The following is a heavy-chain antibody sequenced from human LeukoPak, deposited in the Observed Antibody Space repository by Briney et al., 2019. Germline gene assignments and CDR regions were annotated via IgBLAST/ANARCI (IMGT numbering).Heavy chain of an antibody. CDR1: GYSFTSYW. CDR3: ARLCTKAYYYYGMDV. D-gene: IGHD2-8*01. V-gene: IGHV5-51*01. J-gene: IGHJ6*02. CDR2: IYPGDSDT. Sequence: GESLKISCKGSGYSFTSYWIGWVRQMPGKGLEWMGIIYPGDSDTRYSPSFQGQVTISADKSISTAYLQWSSLKASDTAMYYCARLCTKAYYYYGMDVWGQGTTVTVSS.